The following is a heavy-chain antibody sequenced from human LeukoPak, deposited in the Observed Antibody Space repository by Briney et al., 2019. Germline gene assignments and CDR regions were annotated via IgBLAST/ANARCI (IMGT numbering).Heavy chain of an antibody. V-gene: IGHV1-18*01. J-gene: IGHJ5*02. Sequence: GASVKVSCKTSGYTFTTYGISWVRQAPGQGLEWMGWISAYNRNTNYAQKLQGRVTMTTDTSTSTAYMELRSLRSDDTAVYYCARGMIHGVAATRWYNWFDPWGQGTLVTVSS. D-gene: IGHD2-15*01. CDR3: ARGMIHGVAATRWYNWFDP. CDR1: GYTFTTYG. CDR2: ISAYNRNT.